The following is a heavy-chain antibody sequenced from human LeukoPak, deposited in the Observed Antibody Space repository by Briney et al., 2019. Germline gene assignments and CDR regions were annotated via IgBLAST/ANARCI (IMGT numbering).Heavy chain of an antibody. CDR1: GFSFSNYW. D-gene: IGHD6-6*01. V-gene: IGHV3-74*01. J-gene: IGHJ4*02. CDR2: ISSDGSDT. CDR3: ANTHCDSSPIVWNF. Sequence: GGSLRLSCAASGFSFSNYWMHWVRQAPGRGLVWVSRISSDGSDTIYADSVKGRFTISRDNSKNTLYLQMDSLRAEDTAVYYCANTHCDSSPIVWNFWGQGTLVTVSS.